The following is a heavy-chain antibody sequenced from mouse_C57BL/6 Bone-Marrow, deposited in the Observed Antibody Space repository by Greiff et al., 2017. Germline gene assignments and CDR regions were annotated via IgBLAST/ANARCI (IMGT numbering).Heavy chain of an antibody. CDR2: IDPENGDT. CDR1: GFNIKDDY. V-gene: IGHV14-4*01. J-gene: IGHJ3*01. CDR3: TFHGAWFAY. Sequence: EVMLVESGAELVRPGASVKLSCTASGFNIKDDYMHWVKQRPEQGLEWIGWIDPENGDTEYASKFQGKATITADTSSNTAYLQLSSLTSEDTAVYYCTFHGAWFAYWGQGTLVTVSA.